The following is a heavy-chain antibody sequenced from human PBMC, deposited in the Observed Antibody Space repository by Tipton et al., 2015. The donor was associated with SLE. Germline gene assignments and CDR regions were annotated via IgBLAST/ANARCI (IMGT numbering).Heavy chain of an antibody. CDR1: GFTVSSNY. Sequence: SLRLSCAASGFTVSSNYMSWVRQAPGKGLEWVSVIYSGGSTYYADSVKGRFTISRDNSKNTLYLQMNSLRAEDTAVYYCARDPHYDFWAAFDIWGQGTMVPVSS. CDR3: ARDPHYDFWAAFDI. J-gene: IGHJ3*02. V-gene: IGHV3-53*05. D-gene: IGHD3-3*01. CDR2: IYSGGST.